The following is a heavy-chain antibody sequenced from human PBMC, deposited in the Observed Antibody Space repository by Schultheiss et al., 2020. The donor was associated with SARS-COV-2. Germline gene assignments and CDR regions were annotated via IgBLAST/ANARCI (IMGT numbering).Heavy chain of an antibody. D-gene: IGHD6-13*01. V-gene: IGHV3-21*01. CDR1: GFTFSSYS. Sequence: GGSLRLSCAASGFTFSSYSMNWVRQAPGKGLEWVSSISSSSSYIYYADSVKGRFTISRDNSKNTLYLQMNSLRAEDTAVYYCARGGDSTDPFDYWGQGTLVTVSS. J-gene: IGHJ4*02. CDR3: ARGGDSTDPFDY. CDR2: ISSSSSYI.